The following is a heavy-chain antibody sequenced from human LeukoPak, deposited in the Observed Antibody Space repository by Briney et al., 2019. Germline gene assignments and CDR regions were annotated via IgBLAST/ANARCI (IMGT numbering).Heavy chain of an antibody. CDR3: ARVHWFGELCTDNWFDP. J-gene: IGHJ5*02. V-gene: IGHV3-21*01. CDR2: ISSSSSYI. CDR1: GFTFSSYS. Sequence: GGSLRLSCAASGFTFSSYSMNWVRQAPGKGLEWVSSISSSSSYIYYADSVKGRFTISRDNAKNSLYLQMNSLRAEDTAVYYCARVHWFGELCTDNWFDPWGQGTLVTVSS. D-gene: IGHD3-10*01.